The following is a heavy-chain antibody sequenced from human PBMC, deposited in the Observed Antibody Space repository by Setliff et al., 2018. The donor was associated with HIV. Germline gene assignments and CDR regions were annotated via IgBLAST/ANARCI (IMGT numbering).Heavy chain of an antibody. CDR2: IYYSGNT. D-gene: IGHD2-2*01. Sequence: SETLSLTCTVSRGSINSGGSYWSWIRQHPGKGLEWIGYIYYSGNTYYNPSLKSRVTISVDTSKNQFSLRLSSVTAADTAVYYCAREDASGNHAFDFWGQGKMVTVSS. CDR3: AREDASGNHAFDF. CDR1: RGSINSGGSY. J-gene: IGHJ3*01. V-gene: IGHV4-31*03.